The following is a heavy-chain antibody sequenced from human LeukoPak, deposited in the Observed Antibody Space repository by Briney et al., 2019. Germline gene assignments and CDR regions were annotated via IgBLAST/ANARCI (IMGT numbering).Heavy chain of an antibody. CDR3: AKALVPADISYYFVH. CDR2: MKQDGSEK. J-gene: IGHJ4*02. Sequence: GGSLRLSCAASGFTFSAFWMSWVRQAPGKGLEWVAHMKQDGSEKYYVDSVKGRFTISRDNAEDKNSLYLHMNSLRAEDTAVYYCAKALVPADISYYFVHWGQGTLVTVSS. V-gene: IGHV3-7*01. CDR1: GFTFSAFW. D-gene: IGHD2-2*01.